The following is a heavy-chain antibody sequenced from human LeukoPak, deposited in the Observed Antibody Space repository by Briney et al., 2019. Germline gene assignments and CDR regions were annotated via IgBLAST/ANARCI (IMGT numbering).Heavy chain of an antibody. CDR1: GFTFSDYG. CDR3: AKGLRGSELDY. D-gene: IGHD6-19*01. CDR2: MSFDGSHK. Sequence: EGSLRLSCAASGFTFSDYGLHWVRQAPGKGLEWVALMSFDGSHKYYADSVRGRFTISRDNSKNTLYLHLNSLRVEDTAMYYCAKGLRGSELDYWGQGALVTVSS. J-gene: IGHJ4*02. V-gene: IGHV3-30*18.